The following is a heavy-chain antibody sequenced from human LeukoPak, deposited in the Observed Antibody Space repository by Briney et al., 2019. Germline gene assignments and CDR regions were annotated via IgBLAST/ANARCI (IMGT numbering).Heavy chain of an antibody. CDR1: GFTFSSYS. J-gene: IGHJ6*04. CDR3: AGTYYYYNGMDV. Sequence: GGSLRLSCAASGFTFSSYSMNWVRQAPGKGLEWVSFISSSSSYIYYADSVKGRFTISRDNATNSLYLQMNSLRAEDTAVYYCAGTYYYYNGMDVWGKGTTVTVSS. CDR2: ISSSSSYI. V-gene: IGHV3-21*01.